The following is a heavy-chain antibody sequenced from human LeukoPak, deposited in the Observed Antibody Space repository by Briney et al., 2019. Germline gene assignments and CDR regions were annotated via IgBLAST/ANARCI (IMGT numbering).Heavy chain of an antibody. J-gene: IGHJ4*02. CDR3: ARILTTGTTVSY. D-gene: IGHD1-1*01. V-gene: IGHV3-48*01. CDR1: EFTFSPYS. Sequence: PGGSLRLSCAASEFTFSPYSMNWVRQAPGKGLEWVAYITSSSSAIYYADSVKGRFTISRDNAKNSLYLQMNSLRAEDTAVYYCARILTTGTTVSYWGQGTLVTVSS. CDR2: ITSSSSAI.